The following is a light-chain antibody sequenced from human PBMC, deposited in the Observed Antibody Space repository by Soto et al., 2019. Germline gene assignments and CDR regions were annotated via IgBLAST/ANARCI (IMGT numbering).Light chain of an antibody. CDR3: QQYNDWPLT. CDR1: QGIGDT. Sequence: EVVMRQSAATVSVSPGEGATLSCRASQGIGDTLAWYQHKPGQTPRLLIYDTSTRATGVPTRFSGSRSGAEFTLTISSLQSEDFALYYCQQYNDWPLTFGQGTKVDIK. J-gene: IGKJ1*01. CDR2: DTS. V-gene: IGKV3-15*01.